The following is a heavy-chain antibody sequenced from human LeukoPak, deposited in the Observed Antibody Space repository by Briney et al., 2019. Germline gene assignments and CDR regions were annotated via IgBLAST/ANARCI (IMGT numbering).Heavy chain of an antibody. V-gene: IGHV3-66*04. CDR1: GFTVSSNY. D-gene: IGHD3-22*01. J-gene: IGHJ4*02. CDR3: ARHTYYYDSSGYYSD. Sequence: GGSLRLSCAASGFTVSSNYMSWVRQAPGKGLEWVSVIYSGGSTYYADSVKGRFTISRDNSKNTLYLQMNSLRAEDTAVYYCARHTYYYDSSGYYSDWGQGTLVTVSS. CDR2: IYSGGST.